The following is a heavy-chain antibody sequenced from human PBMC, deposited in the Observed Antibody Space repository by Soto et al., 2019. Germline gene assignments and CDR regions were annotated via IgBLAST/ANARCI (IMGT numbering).Heavy chain of an antibody. J-gene: IGHJ4*02. CDR1: GGSISSRGYY. CDR3: ARLSIMRVGTSNYFGDY. Sequence: PSETLSLTCTVSGGSISSRGYYWGWIRQPPGKGLEWIGTIYYSGSTYYNPSLKSRVTISVDTSKNQFSLKLSSVTAADTAVYYCARLSIMRVGTSNYFGDYWGQGTLVTVSS. D-gene: IGHD2-21*01. CDR2: IYYSGST. V-gene: IGHV4-39*07.